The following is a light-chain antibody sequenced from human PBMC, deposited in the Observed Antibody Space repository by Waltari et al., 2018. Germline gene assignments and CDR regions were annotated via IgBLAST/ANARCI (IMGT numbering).Light chain of an antibody. CDR2: VNSDGSH. CDR3: ETGGHGTWV. CDR1: SWHSTTV. V-gene: IGLV4-69*01. Sequence: QLVLTQSPSDSASLGASVKLTCTLRSWHSTTVIEWHQQQPERGPRYLMKVNSDGSHSKGDEIPDRFSGSSSGAERYLTISSLQSEDEADYYCETGGHGTWVFGGGTKLTVL. J-gene: IGLJ3*02.